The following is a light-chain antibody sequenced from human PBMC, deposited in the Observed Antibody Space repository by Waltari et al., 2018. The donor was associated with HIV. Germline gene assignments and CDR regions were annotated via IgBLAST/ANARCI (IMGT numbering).Light chain of an antibody. CDR3: CSYAGSRSVV. CDR1: SSDVEGYTT. CDR2: EVT. V-gene: IGLV2-23*02. Sequence: QSALTQPASVSGSPGQSITISCTGTSSDVEGYTTVHWYQPHPGKAPKLIIYEVTKRPSGVPNRFSGSKSGNTASLTISGLQTEDEADYYCCSYAGSRSVVFGGGTMLTVL. J-gene: IGLJ2*01.